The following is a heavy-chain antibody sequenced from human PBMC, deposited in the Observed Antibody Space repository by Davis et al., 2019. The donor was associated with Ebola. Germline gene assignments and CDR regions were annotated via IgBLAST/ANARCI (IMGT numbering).Heavy chain of an antibody. CDR3: ARGPRYCGGDCYTTIQH. CDR1: GYTLTELS. CDR2: FDPEDGET. Sequence: ASVTVSCKVSGYTLTELSMHWVRQAPGKGLEWMGGFDPEDGETIYAQKFQGRVTMTEDTSTDTAYMELSSLRSEDTAVYYCARGPRYCGGDCYTTIQHWGQGTLVTVSS. J-gene: IGHJ1*01. D-gene: IGHD2-21*01. V-gene: IGHV1-24*01.